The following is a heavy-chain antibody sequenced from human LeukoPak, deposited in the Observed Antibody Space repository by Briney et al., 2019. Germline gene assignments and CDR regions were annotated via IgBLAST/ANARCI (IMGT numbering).Heavy chain of an antibody. J-gene: IGHJ4*02. CDR2: ISYDGSNK. D-gene: IGHD2-15*01. CDR1: GFTFSNYV. Sequence: GGSLRLSCAASGFTFSNYVMHWVRQAPGKGLEWVAIISYDGSNKYYADSVKGRFTISRDNSKNTLYLQMNSLRAEDTGVYYCAKDPCSGAICSIDSWGQGTLVTV. V-gene: IGHV3-30*18. CDR3: AKDPCSGAICSIDS.